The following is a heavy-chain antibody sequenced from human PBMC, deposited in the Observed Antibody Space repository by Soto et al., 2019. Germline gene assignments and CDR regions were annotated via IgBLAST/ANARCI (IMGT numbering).Heavy chain of an antibody. CDR1: GFTFSSYA. V-gene: IGHV3-23*01. D-gene: IGHD3-3*01. CDR3: AKDCSGGITIFGVVTPLVPIDY. J-gene: IGHJ4*02. CDR2: ISGSGGST. Sequence: GGSLRLSCAASGFTFSSYAMSWVRQAPGKGLEWVSAISGSGGSTYYADYVKGRFTISRDNSKNTLYLHMNSLRAEDTAVYYCAKDCSGGITIFGVVTPLVPIDYWGQGTLVTVS.